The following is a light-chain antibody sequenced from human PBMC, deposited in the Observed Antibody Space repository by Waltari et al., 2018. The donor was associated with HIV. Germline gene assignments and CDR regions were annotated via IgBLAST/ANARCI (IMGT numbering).Light chain of an antibody. CDR2: GVS. V-gene: IGLV2-14*01. Sequence: QSALTQPASVSGSPGQSINISCSGTTSDSSLYDLVSWYQQRPDKAPQRIMFGVSTRPSGISYRFSGAKSGNTASLTISGLQAEDEADYYCSSYTTSQNLVFGGGTKLTVL. CDR1: TSDSSLYDL. CDR3: SSYTTSQNLV. J-gene: IGLJ3*02.